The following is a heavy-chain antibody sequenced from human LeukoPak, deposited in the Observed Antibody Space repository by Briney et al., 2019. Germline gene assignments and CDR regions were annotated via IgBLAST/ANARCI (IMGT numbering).Heavy chain of an antibody. CDR1: GGSSCSYY. V-gene: IGHV4-4*08. J-gene: IGHJ2*01. D-gene: IGHD3-22*01. CDR3: ARRAYFDSSGYSPTSGYFDL. CDR2: IYSNGIT. Sequence: SETLSLTSTFSGGSSCSYYWNWLRQSPGKGLEWLGYIYSNGITNYSPSLRSRGTISIATSKNQFSLRLASVTAADTAIYYCARRAYFDSSGYSPTSGYFDLWGRGTLVTVSS.